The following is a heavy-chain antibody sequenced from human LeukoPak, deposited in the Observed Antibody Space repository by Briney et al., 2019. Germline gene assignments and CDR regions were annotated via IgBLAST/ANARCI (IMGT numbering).Heavy chain of an antibody. CDR3: ANTREYYYDSSGYYYTEYFQH. D-gene: IGHD3-22*01. V-gene: IGHV3-30-3*01. CDR2: ISYDGSNK. J-gene: IGHJ1*01. Sequence: GRSLRLSCAASGFTFSSYAMHWVRQAPGKGLEWVAVISYDGSNKYYADSVKGRFTISRDNSKNTLYLQMNSLRAEDTAVYYCANTREYYYDSSGYYYTEYFQHWGQGTLVTVSS. CDR1: GFTFSSYA.